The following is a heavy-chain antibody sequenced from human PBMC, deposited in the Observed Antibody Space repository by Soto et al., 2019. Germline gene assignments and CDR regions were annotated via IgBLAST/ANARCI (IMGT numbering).Heavy chain of an antibody. J-gene: IGHJ6*02. D-gene: IGHD6-6*01. CDR2: TYYRSKWYN. CDR1: GDSVSSNSAA. V-gene: IGHV6-1*01. Sequence: PSQTLSLTCAISGDSVSSNSAAWNWIRQSPSRGLEWLGRTYYRSKWYNDYAVSVKSRITINPDTSKNQFSLQLNSVTPEDTAVYYCARAHYCSSSLGYYYYGMDVWAQGSTVTVSS. CDR3: ARAHYCSSSLGYYYYGMDV.